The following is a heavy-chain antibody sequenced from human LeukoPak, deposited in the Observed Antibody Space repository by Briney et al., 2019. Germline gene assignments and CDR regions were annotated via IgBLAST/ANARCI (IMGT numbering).Heavy chain of an antibody. J-gene: IGHJ4*02. D-gene: IGHD2-2*01. Sequence: GRSLRLSCAASGFTFSSYGMHWVRQAPGKGLEWVAVIWYDGSNKYYADSVKGRFTISRDNSKNTLYLQMNSPRAEDTAVYYCAKDDLLCPIDWGQGTLVTVSS. CDR1: GFTFSSYG. CDR3: AKDDLLCPID. CDR2: IWYDGSNK. V-gene: IGHV3-33*06.